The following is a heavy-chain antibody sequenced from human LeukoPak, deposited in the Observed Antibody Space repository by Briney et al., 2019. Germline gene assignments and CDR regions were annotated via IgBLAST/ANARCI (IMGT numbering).Heavy chain of an antibody. J-gene: IGHJ4*02. CDR2: IYPGDSDL. V-gene: IGHV5-51*01. CDR3: ARLYDYPDY. Sequence: GESLKISCKGSGYSFTNYWIGWVRQMPGKGLEWMGVIYPGDSDLRYSPSFYGHITISADKSMNTAYLQWSSLKASDTAMYYCARLYDYPDYWGQGTLVTVSS. D-gene: IGHD5/OR15-5a*01. CDR1: GYSFTNYW.